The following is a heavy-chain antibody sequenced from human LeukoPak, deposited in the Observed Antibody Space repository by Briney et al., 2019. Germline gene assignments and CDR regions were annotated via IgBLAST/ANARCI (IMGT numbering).Heavy chain of an antibody. CDR2: IYYSGST. J-gene: IGHJ4*02. CDR3: ARVSPVDTAMACYFDY. Sequence: SETLSLTCTVSGGSISSGGYYWSWIRQHPGKGLEWIGYIYYSGSTYYNPSLKSRVTISVDTSKNQFSLKLTSVTAADTAVYYCARVSPVDTAMACYFDYWGQGTLVTVSS. CDR1: GGSISSGGYY. D-gene: IGHD5-18*01. V-gene: IGHV4-31*03.